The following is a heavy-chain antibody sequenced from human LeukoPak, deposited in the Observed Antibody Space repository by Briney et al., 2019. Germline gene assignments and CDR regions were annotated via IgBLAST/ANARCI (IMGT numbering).Heavy chain of an antibody. CDR3: ANGLVRDIPGVPASPGDFEI. CDR2: ISYDGSNK. J-gene: IGHJ3*02. CDR1: GVTFSADG. D-gene: IGHD2-21*01. Sequence: GGSLRLSCAASGVTFSADGMHWGRQAPGKGLEWVAAISYDGSNKFYAGSVKGRFTISRDNSKNTLYLQVSSLRGENTAVYHCANGLVRDIPGVPASPGDFEIWGQGTMVTVSS. V-gene: IGHV3-30*18.